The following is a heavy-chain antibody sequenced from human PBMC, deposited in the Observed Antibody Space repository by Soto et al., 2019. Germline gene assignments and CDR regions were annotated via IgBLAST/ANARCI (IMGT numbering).Heavy chain of an antibody. V-gene: IGHV3-23*01. CDR3: AKNQGVEVEPLATVDWFDP. CDR2: ISGSGLKK. CDR1: GTIFENSG. J-gene: IGHJ5*02. D-gene: IGHD2-2*01. Sequence: PGGSLRFPCAPPGTIFENSGASWVGQAPGKALEWICSISGSGLKKYYADSVKGRFTTHGDNSKRTVYLALNNLSTEDAAVYHCAKNQGVEVEPLATVDWFDPWGRGSVVTSPQ.